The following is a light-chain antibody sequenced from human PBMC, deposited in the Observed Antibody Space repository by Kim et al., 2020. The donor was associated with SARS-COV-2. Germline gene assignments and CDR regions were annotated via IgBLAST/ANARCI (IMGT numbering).Light chain of an antibody. Sequence: CAAVGDRVSSTCRASQDVDTFWAWDQEKPGKAAKRLVYMASSLEGGGRSRFSGSGSGRGFTLAISSLQPDDFATYYCQHYRRFPYTFGQGTKLEI. J-gene: IGKJ2*01. CDR2: MAS. CDR1: QDVDTF. V-gene: IGKV1-5*03. CDR3: QHYRRFPYT.